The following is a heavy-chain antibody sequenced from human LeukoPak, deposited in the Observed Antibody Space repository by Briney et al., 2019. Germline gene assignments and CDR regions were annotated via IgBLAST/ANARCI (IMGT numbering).Heavy chain of an antibody. D-gene: IGHD2/OR15-2a*01. CDR1: RFTFSDYY. CDR2: ISSSGDTI. V-gene: IGHV3-11*01. Sequence: KPGGSLRLSCAASRFTFSDYYMSWIRQAPGKGLEWVSYISSSGDTIYYADSVKGRFTISRDNAKNSLYLQMNSLRAEDTAVYYCARDAVYCNSDCSDYWGQGTLVTVSS. CDR3: ARDAVYCNSDCSDY. J-gene: IGHJ4*02.